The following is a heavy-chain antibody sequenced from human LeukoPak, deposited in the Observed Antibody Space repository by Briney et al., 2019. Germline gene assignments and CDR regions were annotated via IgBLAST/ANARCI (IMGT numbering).Heavy chain of an antibody. J-gene: IGHJ4*02. Sequence: GGSLRLSCAASGFTFSSYWMHWVRQAPGKGLVWVSRLNSDGSSRNYADSVRGRFSISRDNAKNTLFLQMNSLRAEDTAVYYCAREGLKAVAGALDSWGQGTLVTVSS. V-gene: IGHV3-74*01. D-gene: IGHD6-19*01. CDR2: LNSDGSSR. CDR1: GFTFSSYW. CDR3: AREGLKAVAGALDS.